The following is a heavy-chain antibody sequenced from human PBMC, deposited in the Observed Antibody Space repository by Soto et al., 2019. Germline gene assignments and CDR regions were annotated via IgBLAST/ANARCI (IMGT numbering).Heavy chain of an antibody. CDR2: ISAYNGNT. CDR1: GYTFTSYG. J-gene: IGHJ6*02. Sequence: ASVKVSCKASGYTFTSYGISWVRQAPGQGLEWMGWISAYNGNTNYAQKLQGRVTMTTDTSTSTAYMELRSLRSDDTAVYHCARDQSIYYYGSGSLRYYYGMDVWGQGTTVTVSS. D-gene: IGHD3-10*01. CDR3: ARDQSIYYYGSGSLRYYYGMDV. V-gene: IGHV1-18*04.